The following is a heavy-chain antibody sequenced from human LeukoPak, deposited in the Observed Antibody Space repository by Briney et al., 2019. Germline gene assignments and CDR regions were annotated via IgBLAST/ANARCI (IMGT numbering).Heavy chain of an antibody. V-gene: IGHV2-5*02. Sequence: SGPTLVKPTQTLTLTCTFSGFSLNTSGVGVGWIRQSPGEALECLAVIYWDDNKRYSPSLKSRLTITKDTSKNQVVLTMTNVDPVDTATYYCVHRRYGEWIGYWGQGTLVTVSS. J-gene: IGHJ4*02. CDR2: IYWDDNK. CDR1: GFSLNTSGVG. CDR3: VHRRYGEWIGY. D-gene: IGHD4-17*01.